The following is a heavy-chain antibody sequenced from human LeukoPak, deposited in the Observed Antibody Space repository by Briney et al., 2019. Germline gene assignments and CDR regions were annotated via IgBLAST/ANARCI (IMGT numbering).Heavy chain of an antibody. CDR2: ISGTGGST. CDR3: ATHGGTAMDNYYYYYMDV. D-gene: IGHD5-18*01. J-gene: IGHJ6*03. CDR1: GFTFSRYA. Sequence: GGSLRLSCAASGFTFSRYAMSWARQAPGKGLEWVSAISGTGGSTYYADSVKGRFTISRDNSKNTLYVQMNSLRAEDTAVYYCATHGGTAMDNYYYYYMDVWGKGTTVTVSS. V-gene: IGHV3-23*01.